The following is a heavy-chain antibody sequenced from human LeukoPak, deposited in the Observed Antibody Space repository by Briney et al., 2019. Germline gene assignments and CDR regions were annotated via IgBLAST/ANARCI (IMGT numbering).Heavy chain of an antibody. D-gene: IGHD3-10*01. J-gene: IGHJ5*02. Sequence: GGSLRLSCAASGFTFSSYAMHWVRQAPGKGLEWVAVISYDGSNKYYADSVKGRFTISRDNSKSTVYLQINSLRVEDAAVYYCSKDLTSDFGGDLDPWGQGTLVTVSS. CDR1: GFTFSSYA. V-gene: IGHV3-30-3*01. CDR2: ISYDGSNK. CDR3: SKDLTSDFGGDLDP.